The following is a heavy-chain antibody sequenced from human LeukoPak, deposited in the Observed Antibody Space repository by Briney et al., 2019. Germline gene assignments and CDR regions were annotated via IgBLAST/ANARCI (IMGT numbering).Heavy chain of an antibody. Sequence: PGGSLRLSCAASGFTFSSYWMSWVRQAPGKGLEWVANIKQDGSEKYYVDSVKGRFTISRDNAKNSVYLHMNSLRAEDTAVYHCARDGSDSTGYYYALWGQGTLVTVSS. D-gene: IGHD3-22*01. J-gene: IGHJ4*02. CDR1: GFTFSSYW. CDR2: IKQDGSEK. CDR3: ARDGSDSTGYYYAL. V-gene: IGHV3-7*01.